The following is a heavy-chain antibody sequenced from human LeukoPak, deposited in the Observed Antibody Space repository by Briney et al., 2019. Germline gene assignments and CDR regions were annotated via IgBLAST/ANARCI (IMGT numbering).Heavy chain of an antibody. CDR1: GGSFSAHY. J-gene: IGHJ4*02. Sequence: SETLSLTCVVSGGSFSAHYWSWIRQPPGMGLEWIGEINHSGSTNYNPSLKSRVTISVDTSKNQFSLKLSSVTAADTAVYYCARRAYSSGYYYFDYWGQGTLVTVSS. CDR3: ARRAYSSGYYYFDY. CDR2: INHSGST. D-gene: IGHD3-22*01. V-gene: IGHV4-34*01.